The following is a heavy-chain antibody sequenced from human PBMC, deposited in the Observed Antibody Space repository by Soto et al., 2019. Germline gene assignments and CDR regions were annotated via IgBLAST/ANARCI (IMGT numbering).Heavy chain of an antibody. CDR1: GGSISSYY. Sequence: SETLSLTCSVSGGSISSYYWSWIRQPPGKGLEWIGYTFYSGRSGSTNYNPSLKSRVTISVETSKNQLSLKLSSVTAADTAVYYCARTALGWFDPWGQGTLVTVSS. CDR3: ARTALGWFDP. D-gene: IGHD2-21*02. V-gene: IGHV4-59*01. J-gene: IGHJ5*02. CDR2: TFYSGRSGST.